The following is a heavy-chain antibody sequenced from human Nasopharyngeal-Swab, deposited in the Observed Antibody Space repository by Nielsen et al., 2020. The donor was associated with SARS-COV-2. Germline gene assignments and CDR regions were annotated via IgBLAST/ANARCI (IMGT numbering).Heavy chain of an antibody. CDR1: GFTFSSYG. V-gene: IGHV3-30*03. CDR3: VMYYYGSGSYFDY. J-gene: IGHJ4*02. D-gene: IGHD3-10*01. Sequence: GESLKISCAASGFTFSSYGMHWVRQAPGKGLEWVAVISYDGSNKYYADSVKGRFTISRDNSKNTLYLQMNSPRAEDTAVYYCVMYYYGSGSYFDYWGQGTLVTVSS. CDR2: ISYDGSNK.